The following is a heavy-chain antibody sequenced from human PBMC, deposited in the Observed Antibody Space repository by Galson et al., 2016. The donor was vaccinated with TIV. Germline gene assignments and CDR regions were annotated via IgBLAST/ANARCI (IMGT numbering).Heavy chain of an antibody. CDR2: TYYTSKWNT. J-gene: IGHJ6*02. D-gene: IGHD1-7*01. V-gene: IGHV6-1*01. CDR3: SRGNWNYGMGGAMDV. Sequence: CAISGDSVSGNTAAWNWVRQSPSRGLEWLGRTYYTSKWNTDYAVSVKGRIIIRPDTSMNQVSLQLSSVIPDDTAVYYCSRGNWNYGMGGAMDVWGRGTTVTDSS. CDR1: GDSVSGNTAA.